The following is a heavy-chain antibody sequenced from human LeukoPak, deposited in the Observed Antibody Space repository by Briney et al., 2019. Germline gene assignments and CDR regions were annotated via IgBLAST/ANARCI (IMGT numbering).Heavy chain of an antibody. CDR3: AKGAASRGYTYVAN. Sequence: PGGSLRLSCAASGFTVSSNYMSWVRQAPGKGLEWVSTVSGSGGSTYYADSVKGRFTISRDNSNNTLYLQMNSLRAEDTAVYYCAKGAASRGYTYVANWGQGTLVSVSS. CDR1: GFTVSSNY. J-gene: IGHJ1*01. V-gene: IGHV3-23*01. CDR2: VSGSGGST. D-gene: IGHD5-18*01.